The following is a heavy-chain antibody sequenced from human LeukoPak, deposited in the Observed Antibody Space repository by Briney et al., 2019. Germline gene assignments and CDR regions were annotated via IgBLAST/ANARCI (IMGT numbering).Heavy chain of an antibody. Sequence: PGGSLRLSCAASGFSFSSYTMNWVRQAPGKGLEWVSSISSRSTYIYYADSLKGRFTISRDNAKNSLYLQMNSLRAEDTAVYFCARVGLPAYSNGGLENWGQGTLITVSS. CDR1: GFSFSSYT. CDR2: ISSRSTYI. CDR3: ARVGLPAYSNGGLEN. V-gene: IGHV3-21*01. D-gene: IGHD6-19*01. J-gene: IGHJ4*02.